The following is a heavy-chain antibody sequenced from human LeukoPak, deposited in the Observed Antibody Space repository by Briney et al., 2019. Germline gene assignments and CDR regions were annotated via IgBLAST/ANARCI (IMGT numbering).Heavy chain of an antibody. D-gene: IGHD6-13*01. CDR1: GFSFSSYI. V-gene: IGHV3-48*01. CDR3: AKEIKQPPYYFDY. Sequence: GGSLRLSCAASGFSFSSYIMNWVRQAPGKGLEWVSYISSSSSTIYYADSVKGRFTISRDNSKNTLYLQMNSLRAEDTAVYYCAKEIKQPPYYFDYWGQGTLVTVSS. J-gene: IGHJ4*02. CDR2: ISSSSSTI.